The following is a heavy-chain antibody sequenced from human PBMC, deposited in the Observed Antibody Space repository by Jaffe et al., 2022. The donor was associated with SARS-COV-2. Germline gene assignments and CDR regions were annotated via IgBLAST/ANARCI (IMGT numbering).Heavy chain of an antibody. CDR3: ARIFGDHSGGYYGGYYYYGMDV. CDR2: IFSNDEK. CDR1: GFSLSNARMG. J-gene: IGHJ6*02. D-gene: IGHD3-22*01. V-gene: IGHV2-26*01. Sequence: QVTLKESGPVLVKPTETLTLTCTVSGFSLSNARMGVSWIRQPPGKALECLAHIFSNDEKSYSTSLKSRLTISKDTSKSQVVLTMTNMDPVDTATYYCARIFGDHSGGYYGGYYYYGMDVWGQGTTVTVSS.